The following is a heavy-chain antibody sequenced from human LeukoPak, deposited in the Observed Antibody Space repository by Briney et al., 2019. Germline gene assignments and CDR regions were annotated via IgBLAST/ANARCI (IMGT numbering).Heavy chain of an antibody. Sequence: GGSLRLSCTASGFTFGDYAMSWVRQAPGRGLEGVGFIRSKAYGGTTEYAAAVKGRFTISRDDSKSIAYLQMNSLKTEDTAVYYCTRGPFIAAAGTPDWDYWGQGTLVTVSS. J-gene: IGHJ4*02. CDR2: IRSKAYGGTT. D-gene: IGHD6-13*01. CDR3: TRGPFIAAAGTPDWDY. CDR1: GFTFGDYA. V-gene: IGHV3-49*04.